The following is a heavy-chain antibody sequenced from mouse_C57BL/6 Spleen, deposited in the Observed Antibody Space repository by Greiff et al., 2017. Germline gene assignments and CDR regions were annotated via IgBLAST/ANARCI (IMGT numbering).Heavy chain of an antibody. CDR1: GYTFTSYW. Sequence: QVQLQQPGAELVMPGASVKLSCKASGYTFTSYWMHWVKQRPGQGLEWIGEIDPSDSYTNYNQKFKGKSTLTVDKSSSTAYMQLSSLTSEDSAVYYCARFDDYYRRAMDYWGQGTSVTVS. CDR2: IDPSDSYT. CDR3: ARFDDYYRRAMDY. J-gene: IGHJ4*01. V-gene: IGHV1-69*01. D-gene: IGHD2-3*01.